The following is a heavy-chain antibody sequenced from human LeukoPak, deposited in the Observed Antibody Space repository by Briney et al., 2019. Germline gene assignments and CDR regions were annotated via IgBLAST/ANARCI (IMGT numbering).Heavy chain of an antibody. CDR1: GFTFDDFA. CDR2: LSWDGNNT. V-gene: IGHV3-43D*03. J-gene: IGHJ3*01. CDR3: AKDSSSTFDF. D-gene: IGHD6-13*01. Sequence: GGSLRLSCAASGFTFDDFAMHRIRQAPGKGLEWVSLLSWDGNNTYYADSVKGRFTISRDNSKNSLYLQMNSLRPEDTALYYCAKDSSSTFDFWGHGTLVTVSS.